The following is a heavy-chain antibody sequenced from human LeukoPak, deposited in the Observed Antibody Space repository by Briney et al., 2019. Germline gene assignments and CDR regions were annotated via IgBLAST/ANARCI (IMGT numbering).Heavy chain of an antibody. CDR1: GGTFNTYG. V-gene: IGHV1-69*05. CDR2: IIPIFGAP. D-gene: IGHD3-10*01. J-gene: IGHJ4*02. CDR3: ARARGGPAYYFDY. Sequence: SVKVSCKASGGTFNTYGFSWVRQAPGRGLEWLALIIPIFGAPNCAQKFQGRVTITTDESASTAYMELSSLTSDDSAVYYCARARGGPAYYFDYWGQGTLVTVSS.